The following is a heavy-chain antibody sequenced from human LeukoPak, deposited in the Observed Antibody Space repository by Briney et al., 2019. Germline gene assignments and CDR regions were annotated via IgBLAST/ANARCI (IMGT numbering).Heavy chain of an antibody. CDR3: AKDRYDSSGYLFDY. J-gene: IGHJ4*02. CDR2: ISSSSSYT. V-gene: IGHV3-11*06. D-gene: IGHD3-22*01. CDR1: GLTFSDYY. Sequence: GGSLRLSCAASGLTFSDYYMSWIRQAPGKGLEWVSYISSSSSYTNYADSVKGRFTISRDDAKNSLYLQMNSLRAEDTAVYYCAKDRYDSSGYLFDYWGQGALVTVSS.